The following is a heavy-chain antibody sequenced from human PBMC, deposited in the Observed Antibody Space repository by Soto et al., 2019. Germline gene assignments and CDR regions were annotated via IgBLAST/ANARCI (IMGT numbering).Heavy chain of an antibody. Sequence: GGSLRLSCAASGFTFSSYSMNWVRQAAGKGLEWVSSISSSSSYIYYADSVKGRFTISRDNAKNSMYLQMNSLRAEDTAVYYCARSPSLGYCSSTSCYFPPPFDYWGQGTLVTVSS. CDR3: ARSPSLGYCSSTSCYFPPPFDY. D-gene: IGHD2-2*01. J-gene: IGHJ4*02. CDR1: GFTFSSYS. CDR2: ISSSSSYI. V-gene: IGHV3-21*01.